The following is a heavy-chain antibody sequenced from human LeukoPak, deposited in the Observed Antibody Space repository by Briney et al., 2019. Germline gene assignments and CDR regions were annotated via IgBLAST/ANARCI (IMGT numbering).Heavy chain of an antibody. CDR2: INGNGGSK. Sequence: PGGSLRLSCTGSGFTFNNYAVSWIRQAPGKGLEWVSAINGNGGSKYHADSVKGRFTISRDNSKNTLYLQMNSLRAEDTALYYCASSGSYRFDYWGQGTLVTVSS. J-gene: IGHJ4*02. D-gene: IGHD1-26*01. CDR1: GFTFNNYA. V-gene: IGHV3-23*01. CDR3: ASSGSYRFDY.